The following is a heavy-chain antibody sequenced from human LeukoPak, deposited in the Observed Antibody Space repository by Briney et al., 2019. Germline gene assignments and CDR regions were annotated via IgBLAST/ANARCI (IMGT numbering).Heavy chain of an antibody. V-gene: IGHV1-8*01. D-gene: IGHD2-15*01. CDR3: ARRLCSGGSCYSFSWFDP. Sequence: ASVKVSCKASGYTFTSYDINWVRQATGQWLEWMGWMNPNSGNTGYAQKFQGRVTMTRNTSISTAYMELSSLRSEDTAVYYCARRLCSGGSCYSFSWFDPWGQGTLVTVSS. CDR2: MNPNSGNT. J-gene: IGHJ5*02. CDR1: GYTFTSYD.